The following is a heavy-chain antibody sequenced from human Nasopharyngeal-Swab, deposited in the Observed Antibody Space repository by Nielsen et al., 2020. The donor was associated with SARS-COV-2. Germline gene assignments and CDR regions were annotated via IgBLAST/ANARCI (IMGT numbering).Heavy chain of an antibody. V-gene: IGHV3-7*01. J-gene: IGHJ6*02. D-gene: IGHD4-17*01. CDR3: ARDYGDYGNYYYGMDV. Sequence: GGSLRLSCAASGFTFSSYWMSWVRQAPGKGLEWVANIKQDGSEKYYVDSVKGRFTISRDNAKNSLYLQMNSLRAEDTAVYYCARDYGDYGNYYYGMDVWGQGTTVTVSS. CDR1: GFTFSSYW. CDR2: IKQDGSEK.